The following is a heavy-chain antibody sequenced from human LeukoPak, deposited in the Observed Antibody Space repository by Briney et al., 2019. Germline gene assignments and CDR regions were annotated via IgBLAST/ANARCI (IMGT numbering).Heavy chain of an antibody. Sequence: PSETLSLTCTVSGGSISTYYWSWIRQPPGKGLEWIGYIYYSGSTNYNPTLKSRVTISVDTSKNQFSLKLSSVTAADTAVYYCARANAYYYYYMDVWGKGTTVTISS. CDR2: IYYSGST. V-gene: IGHV4-59*08. CDR1: GGSISTYY. D-gene: IGHD1-1*01. CDR3: ARANAYYYYYMDV. J-gene: IGHJ6*03.